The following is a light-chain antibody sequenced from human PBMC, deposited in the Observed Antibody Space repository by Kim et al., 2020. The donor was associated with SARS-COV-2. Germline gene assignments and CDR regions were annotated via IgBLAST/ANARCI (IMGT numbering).Light chain of an antibody. J-gene: IGLJ2*01. V-gene: IGLV3-19*01. CDR2: GKN. CDR1: SLRSYY. CDR3: QSRDSSGKVV. Sequence: SSELTQDPAVSVALGQTVRITCQGDSLRSYYATWYQQKPGQAPILVIYGKNSRPSGIPDRFSGSSSGNTASLTITGAQAEDEADFYCQSRDSSGKVVFGGGTKLTVL.